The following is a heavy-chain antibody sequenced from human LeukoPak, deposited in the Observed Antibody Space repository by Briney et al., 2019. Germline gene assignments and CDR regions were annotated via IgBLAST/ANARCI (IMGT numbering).Heavy chain of an antibody. D-gene: IGHD6-19*01. CDR1: GFTFSSYG. Sequence: GRSLRLSCAASGFTFSSYGIHWVRQAPGKGLEWVAFIRYDGSNKYYADSVKGRFTISRDNSKNTLYLQMNSLRAEDTAVYYCAKGHIAVAGTGFDYWGQGTLVTVSS. CDR2: IRYDGSNK. V-gene: IGHV3-30*02. CDR3: AKGHIAVAGTGFDY. J-gene: IGHJ4*02.